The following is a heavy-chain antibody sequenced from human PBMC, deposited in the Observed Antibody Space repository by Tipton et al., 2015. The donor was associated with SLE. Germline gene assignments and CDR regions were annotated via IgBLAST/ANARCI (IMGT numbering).Heavy chain of an antibody. J-gene: IGHJ2*01. CDR1: GGSISSDSESYS. V-gene: IGHV4-61*01. Sequence: TLSLTCTVSGGSISSDSESYSWSWIRQPPGKGLEWIGYIFYDGSTNYNPSLKSRVTISVDMSKNQFSLKLSSVTAADTAVYYCARDGGGYYDSSGYYYGWYFDLWGRGTLVTVSS. CDR3: ARDGGGYYDSSGYYYGWYFDL. CDR2: IFYDGST. D-gene: IGHD3-22*01.